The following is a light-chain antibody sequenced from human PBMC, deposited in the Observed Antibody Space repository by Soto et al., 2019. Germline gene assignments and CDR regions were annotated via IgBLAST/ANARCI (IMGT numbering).Light chain of an antibody. J-gene: IGLJ1*01. CDR1: SSNIGAGYD. CDR2: VNS. Sequence: QSVLTQPPSVSGAPGQWVTISCTGSSSNIGAGYDVHWYQQLPGTAPKLLIYVNSNRPSGVPDRFSGSKSGTSASLAITGLQAEDEADYYCQSYDSSLSGLYVFGTGTKLTVL. V-gene: IGLV1-40*01. CDR3: QSYDSSLSGLYV.